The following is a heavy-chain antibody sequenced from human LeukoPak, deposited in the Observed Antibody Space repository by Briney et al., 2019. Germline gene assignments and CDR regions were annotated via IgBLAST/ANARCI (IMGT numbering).Heavy chain of an antibody. CDR1: GGSFSGYY. J-gene: IGHJ5*02. Sequence: SETLSLTCAVYGGSFSGYYWSWIRQPPGEGLEWIGEINHSGSTNYNPSLKSRVTISVDTSKNQFSLKLSSVTAADTAVYYCASKIWSGYLRGPWGQGTLVTVSS. CDR2: INHSGST. D-gene: IGHD3-3*01. V-gene: IGHV4-34*01. CDR3: ASKIWSGYLRGP.